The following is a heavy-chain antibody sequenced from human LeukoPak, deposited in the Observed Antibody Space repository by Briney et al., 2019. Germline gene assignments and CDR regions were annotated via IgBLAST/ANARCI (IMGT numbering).Heavy chain of an antibody. V-gene: IGHV1-2*02. Sequence: GASVKVSCKASGYTFTGYHMHWVRQAPGQGLEWMGWINPNSGGTNYAQKFQGRVTMTRDTSISTAYMELSRLRSDDTAVYYCARRYCSSTSCYAGAIDYWGQGTLVTVSS. CDR1: GYTFTGYH. D-gene: IGHD2-2*01. CDR2: INPNSGGT. CDR3: ARRYCSSTSCYAGAIDY. J-gene: IGHJ4*02.